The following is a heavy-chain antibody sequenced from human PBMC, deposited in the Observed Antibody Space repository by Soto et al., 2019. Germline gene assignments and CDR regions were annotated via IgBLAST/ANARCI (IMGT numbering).Heavy chain of an antibody. Sequence: SLRLSCAASGFTFSTYGMSWVRQAPGKGLEWVSSISGSAATTDYADSVKGRVTISRDNSQNTLFLQMNSLKAEDTATYFCARQHLRTFRWFDPWGQGTLVTVSS. CDR1: GFTFSTYG. CDR3: ARQHLRTFRWFDP. D-gene: IGHD4-17*01. J-gene: IGHJ5*02. CDR2: ISGSAATT. V-gene: IGHV3-23*01.